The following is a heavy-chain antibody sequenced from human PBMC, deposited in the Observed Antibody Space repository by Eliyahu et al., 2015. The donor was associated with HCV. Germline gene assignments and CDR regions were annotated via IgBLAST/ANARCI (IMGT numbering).Heavy chain of an antibody. CDR2: ISASGGTT. Sequence: EVQLLESGGGLVQPGGSLRLSCAASGFTFSSYAMSWVRQAPGKGLEWVSTISASGGTTYYAGPVKGRFTISRDNSKNTLYLQMNSLRAEDTAIYYCAKAYGGDEYFQHWGQGTLVTVSS. CDR1: GFTFSSYA. J-gene: IGHJ1*01. V-gene: IGHV3-23*01. D-gene: IGHD3-16*01. CDR3: AKAYGGDEYFQH.